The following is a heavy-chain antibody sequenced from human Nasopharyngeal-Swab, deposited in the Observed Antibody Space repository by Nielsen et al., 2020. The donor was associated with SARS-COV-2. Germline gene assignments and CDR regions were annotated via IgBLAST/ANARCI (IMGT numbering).Heavy chain of an antibody. CDR1: GGTFSSYA. D-gene: IGHD4-23*01. Sequence: SVKVSCKASGGTFSSYAISWVRQAPGQGLEWMGRIIPILGIANYAQKFQGRVTITADKSTSTAYMELSNLRSEDTAVYYCARWGRTDGGNPRYFDYWGQGTLVTVSS. CDR2: IIPILGIA. V-gene: IGHV1-69*04. J-gene: IGHJ4*02. CDR3: ARWGRTDGGNPRYFDY.